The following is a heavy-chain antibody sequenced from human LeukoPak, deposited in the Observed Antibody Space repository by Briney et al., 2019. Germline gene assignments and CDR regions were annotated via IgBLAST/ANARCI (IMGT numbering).Heavy chain of an antibody. CDR2: LNHYGGDK. Sequence: GGSLRLSCATSGFTFTTYWMSWVRQASGKGLEWVATLNHYGGDKYYVDSVKGRFTISRDNSKNTLYLQMNSLRAEDTAVYYCARDVVPNYYYYGMDVWGQGTTVTVSS. CDR1: GFTFTTYW. J-gene: IGHJ6*02. CDR3: ARDVVPNYYYYGMDV. D-gene: IGHD6-6*01. V-gene: IGHV3-7*01.